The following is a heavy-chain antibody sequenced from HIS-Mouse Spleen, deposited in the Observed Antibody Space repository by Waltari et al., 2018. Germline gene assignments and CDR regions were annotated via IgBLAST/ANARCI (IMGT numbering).Heavy chain of an antibody. CDR2: IYYSGST. CDR1: GGSTSSSSHY. Sequence: QLQLQESGPGLAQPSETLSLTCTVSGGSTSSSSHYWGRIRQPPGKGLEWIGSIYYSGSTYYNPSLKSRVTISVDTSKNQFSLKLSSVTAADTAVYYCAREIPYSSSWYDWYFDLWGRGTLVTVSS. V-gene: IGHV4-39*07. D-gene: IGHD6-13*01. J-gene: IGHJ2*01. CDR3: AREIPYSSSWYDWYFDL.